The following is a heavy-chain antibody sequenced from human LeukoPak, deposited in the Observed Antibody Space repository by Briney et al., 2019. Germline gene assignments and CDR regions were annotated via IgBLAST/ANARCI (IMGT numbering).Heavy chain of an antibody. V-gene: IGHV3-23*01. CDR3: AKGVTAGRRTYYYYGMDV. CDR2: ISGSGYKT. Sequence: SGGSLRLSCVASGFTFSDYTMSWLRQSPVKGLEWVAAISGSGYKTYDADSMKGRFTISRDNSKSTLYLEMNNLRAEDTAVYFCAKGVTAGRRTYYYYGMDVWGQGTTVTVSS. J-gene: IGHJ6*02. D-gene: IGHD6-13*01. CDR1: GFTFSDYT.